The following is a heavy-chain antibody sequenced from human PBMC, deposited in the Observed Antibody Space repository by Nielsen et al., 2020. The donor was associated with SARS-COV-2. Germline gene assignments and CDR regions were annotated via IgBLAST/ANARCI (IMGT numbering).Heavy chain of an antibody. CDR3: TGHHDYGDYGLLGY. CDR2: IRSKAYGGTT. Sequence: GESLKISCTASGFSFGDYAMSWFRQAPGKGLEWVGFIRSKAYGGTTEYAASVKGRFTISRDDSRSIAYLQMNSLKSEDTAVFYCTGHHDYGDYGLLGYWGQGTLVTVSS. V-gene: IGHV3-49*03. CDR1: GFSFGDYA. D-gene: IGHD4-17*01. J-gene: IGHJ4*02.